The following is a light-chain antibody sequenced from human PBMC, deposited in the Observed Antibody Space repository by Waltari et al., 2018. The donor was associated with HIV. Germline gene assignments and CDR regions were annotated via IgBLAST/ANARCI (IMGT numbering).Light chain of an antibody. CDR2: DKN. J-gene: IGLJ2*01. V-gene: IGLV1-51*01. CDR1: SPNIGNTY. Sequence: QSLLARPHSVSAAPGQKVTIPYSGSSPNIGNTYVSCYQQLPGTAPKLLIYDKNKRPSGIPDRFSGSKSGTSATLGITGLQTGDEADYYCGTWDSSLSAGGVFGGGTKLTVL. CDR3: GTWDSSLSAGGV.